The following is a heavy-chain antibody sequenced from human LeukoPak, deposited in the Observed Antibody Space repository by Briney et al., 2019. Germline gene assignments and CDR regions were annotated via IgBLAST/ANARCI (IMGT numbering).Heavy chain of an antibody. J-gene: IGHJ6*02. D-gene: IGHD3-3*01. CDR2: INHSGST. Sequence: SETLSLTCAVYGGSFSGYYWSWIRQPPGKGLEWIGEINHSGSTNYNPSLKSRVTISVDTSKNQFSLKLSSVTAADTAVYYCASLVLRFLAFGMDVWGQGTTVTVSS. CDR3: ASLVLRFLAFGMDV. CDR1: GGSFSGYY. V-gene: IGHV4-34*01.